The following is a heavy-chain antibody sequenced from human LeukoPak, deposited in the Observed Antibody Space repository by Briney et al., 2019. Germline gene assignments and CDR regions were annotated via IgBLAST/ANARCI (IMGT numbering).Heavy chain of an antibody. CDR2: INSAGSSS. J-gene: IGHJ4*02. V-gene: IGHV3-74*01. CDR1: GLTSSSYW. D-gene: IGHD2-2*01. Sequence: GGSLRLSCAASGLTSSSYWMHWVRQAPGKGLVWVSRINSAGSSSSYADSVKGRFTISRDNSKNTLYLQMNSLRAEDTAVYYCAHGTMYQLDYWGQGTLVTVSS. CDR3: AHGTMYQLDY.